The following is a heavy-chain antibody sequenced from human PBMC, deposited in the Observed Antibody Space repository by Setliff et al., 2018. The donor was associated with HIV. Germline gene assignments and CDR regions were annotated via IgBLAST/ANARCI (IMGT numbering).Heavy chain of an antibody. Sequence: GGSLRLSCAASGFTFSNYAMSWVRQAPGKGLEWVSGISGSGGSTYYVDSVKGRFTISRDNSKNTLYLQMNSLGAADTAVYYCAKGVMVGPQYFQHWGQGTLVTVSS. CDR2: ISGSGGST. CDR1: GFTFSNYA. V-gene: IGHV3-23*01. J-gene: IGHJ1*01. D-gene: IGHD3-16*01. CDR3: AKGVMVGPQYFQH.